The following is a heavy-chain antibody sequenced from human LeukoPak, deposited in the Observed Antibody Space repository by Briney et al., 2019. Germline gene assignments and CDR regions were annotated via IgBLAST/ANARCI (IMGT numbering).Heavy chain of an antibody. D-gene: IGHD3-3*01. Sequence: ASVKVSCKASGYTFSSYGFSWVRQAPGQGLEWMGWISAYNGNTNYAQKLQGRVTMTTDTSTSTAYMELRSLRSDDTAVYYCARDRAFFGVPRWFDPWGQGTLVTVSS. J-gene: IGHJ5*02. CDR2: ISAYNGNT. CDR1: GYTFSSYG. V-gene: IGHV1-18*01. CDR3: ARDRAFFGVPRWFDP.